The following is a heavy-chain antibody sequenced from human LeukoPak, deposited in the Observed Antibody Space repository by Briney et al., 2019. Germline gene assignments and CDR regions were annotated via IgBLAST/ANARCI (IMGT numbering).Heavy chain of an antibody. CDR2: INSNGSST. Sequence: GGSLRLSCVASGFTFSSYWMHWVRQAPGKGLVWVSRINSNGSSTSYADSVKGRFTISRDNAKNTLYLQMNILRAEDTAVYYCARVSPTSGNFDYWGQGTLVTVSS. CDR1: GFTFSSYW. V-gene: IGHV3-74*01. J-gene: IGHJ4*02. CDR3: ARVSPTSGNFDY. D-gene: IGHD3-3*01.